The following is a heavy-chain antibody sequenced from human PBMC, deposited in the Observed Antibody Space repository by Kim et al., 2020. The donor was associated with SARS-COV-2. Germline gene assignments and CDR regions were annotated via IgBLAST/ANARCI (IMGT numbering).Heavy chain of an antibody. J-gene: IGHJ6*02. CDR1: GFTFTNAW. CDR2: ILSKTDGETT. D-gene: IGHD3-10*01. CDR3: ADLSGHNSHYYYYGLDV. V-gene: IGHV3-15*01. Sequence: GGSLRLSCAASGFTFTNAWMSWVRQAPGRGLEWVGRILSKTDGETTEYAAPVKGRFTISRDDSKNMLFLQMNSLITEDTAVYYCADLSGHNSHYYYYGLDVWGQGTTVTVSS.